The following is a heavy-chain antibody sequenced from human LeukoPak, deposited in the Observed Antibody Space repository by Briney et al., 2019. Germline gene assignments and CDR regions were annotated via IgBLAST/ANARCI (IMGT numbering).Heavy chain of an antibody. Sequence: GASVKVSCKASGYTFTRYYMHWVRQAPGQGLEWMGIINPRDGRTTYAQKFQGRVTMTRDTSTSTVYMELSSLRSEDTAVYYCARALWEYESSRLPQGDFDFWGQGTLVTVSS. CDR2: INPRDGRT. V-gene: IGHV1-46*01. J-gene: IGHJ4*02. CDR3: ARALWEYESSRLPQGDFDF. D-gene: IGHD3-22*01. CDR1: GYTFTRYY.